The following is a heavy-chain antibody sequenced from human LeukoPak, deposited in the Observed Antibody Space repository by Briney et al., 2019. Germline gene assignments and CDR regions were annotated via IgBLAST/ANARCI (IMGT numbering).Heavy chain of an antibody. Sequence: SETLSLTCTVYGGSFSGYYWSWIRQPPGKGLEWIGEINHSGSTNYNPSLKSRVTISVDTSKNQFSLKLSSVTAADTAVYYCARGRYSYGFFDYWGQGTLVTVSS. CDR2: INHSGST. CDR1: GGSFSGYY. CDR3: ARGRYSYGFFDY. V-gene: IGHV4-34*01. D-gene: IGHD5-18*01. J-gene: IGHJ4*02.